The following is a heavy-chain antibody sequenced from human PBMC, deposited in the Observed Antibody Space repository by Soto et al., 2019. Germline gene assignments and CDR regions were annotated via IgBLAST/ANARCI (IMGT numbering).Heavy chain of an antibody. Sequence: EVQLLESGGGLVQPGGSLRLSCAASGFTFSSYAMSWVRQAPGKGLEWVSAISGSGGSTYYADSVKGRFTISRDNSKNTLYLQMNSLRAEETAVYYCAKGGVRGVFYGMDVWGQGTTVTVSS. CDR3: AKGGVRGVFYGMDV. J-gene: IGHJ6*02. CDR2: ISGSGGST. CDR1: GFTFSSYA. V-gene: IGHV3-23*01. D-gene: IGHD3-10*01.